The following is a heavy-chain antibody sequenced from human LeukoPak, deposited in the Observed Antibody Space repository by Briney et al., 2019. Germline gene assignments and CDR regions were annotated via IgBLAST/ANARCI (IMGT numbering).Heavy chain of an antibody. CDR3: ARVAGSIDY. D-gene: IGHD1-26*01. J-gene: IGHJ4*02. CDR1: GYTFTNYD. Sequence: GASVKVSCKASGYTFTNYDINWARQATGQGLEWMGWMSTSSGNTGYAQKFQGRLTMTRDTSITTVYMELSSLRSDDTAVYYCARVAGSIDYWGQGTLVTVSS. CDR2: MSTSSGNT. V-gene: IGHV1-8*01.